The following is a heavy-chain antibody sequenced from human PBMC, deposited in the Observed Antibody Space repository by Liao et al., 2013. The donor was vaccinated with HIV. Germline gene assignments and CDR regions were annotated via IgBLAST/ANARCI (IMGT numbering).Heavy chain of an antibody. J-gene: IGHJ4*02. CDR1: GGSINRGSYY. CDR3: ASSLYYDSSAYLNY. CDR2: IYTSGST. V-gene: IGHV4-61*02. D-gene: IGHD3-22*01. Sequence: QLQLQESGPGLVKPSQTLSLTCTVSGGSINRGSYYWNWIRQPAGKGLEWIGRIYTSGSTNYNPSLKSRVIMSVDTSKNQVSLKLSSVTAADTAVYYCASSLYYDSSAYLNYWGQGTLVTVSS.